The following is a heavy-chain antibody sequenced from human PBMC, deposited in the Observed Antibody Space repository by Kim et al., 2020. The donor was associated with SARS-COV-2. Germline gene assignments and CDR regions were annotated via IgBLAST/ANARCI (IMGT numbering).Heavy chain of an antibody. CDR2: IWYDGSNK. D-gene: IGHD3-22*01. CDR3: AKESYSDSSGYYYYYGMDV. V-gene: IGHV3-33*06. Sequence: GGSLRLSCAASGFTFSSYGMHWVRQAPGKGLEWVAVIWYDGSNKYYADAVKGRFTISRDNSKNTLYLQMNSLRAEDTAVYYCAKESYSDSSGYYYYYGMDVWGQGTTVTVSS. CDR1: GFTFSSYG. J-gene: IGHJ6*02.